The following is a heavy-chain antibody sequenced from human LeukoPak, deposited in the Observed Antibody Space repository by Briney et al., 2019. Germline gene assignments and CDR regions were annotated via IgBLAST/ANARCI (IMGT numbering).Heavy chain of an antibody. CDR3: ARGGNDFWSGYNWFDP. J-gene: IGHJ5*02. D-gene: IGHD3-3*01. Sequence: VASVKVSCKASGYTFTSYDINWVRQATGQGLEWMGWMNPNSGNTGYAQKFQGRVTMTRNTSISTAYMELSSLRYEDTAVYYCARGGNDFWSGYNWFDPWGQGTLVTVSS. V-gene: IGHV1-8*01. CDR2: MNPNSGNT. CDR1: GYTFTSYD.